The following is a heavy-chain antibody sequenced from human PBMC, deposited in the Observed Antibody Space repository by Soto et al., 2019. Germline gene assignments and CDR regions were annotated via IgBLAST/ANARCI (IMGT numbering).Heavy chain of an antibody. J-gene: IGHJ4*02. CDR3: ARGRASFHFNN. CDR1: GFTFSSYS. D-gene: IGHD3-16*02. CDR2: ISSSSNTI. Sequence: PGGSLRLSCADSGFTFSSYSMNWVRQAPGKGLEWVSYISSSSNTIYYADSVKGRFTLTRDTSATTVFMEMSSLGLEDTAVYFCARGRASFHFNNWGQGTPVTVSS. V-gene: IGHV3-48*01.